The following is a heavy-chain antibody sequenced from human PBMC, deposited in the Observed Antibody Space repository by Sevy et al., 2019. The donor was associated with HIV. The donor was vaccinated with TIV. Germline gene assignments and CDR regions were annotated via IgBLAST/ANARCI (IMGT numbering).Heavy chain of an antibody. CDR3: AKHRGSRPSYAMDV. V-gene: IGHV3-23*01. D-gene: IGHD3-16*01. Sequence: GGSLRLSCAASGFLFNNFAMGWVRQAPGKGLEWVSVISGGGSTYYADSVKGRFTISRENSKNTVFLQMNSLRAEDTAAYYCAKHRGSRPSYAMDVWGQGTTVTVSS. J-gene: IGHJ6*02. CDR2: ISGGGST. CDR1: GFLFNNFA.